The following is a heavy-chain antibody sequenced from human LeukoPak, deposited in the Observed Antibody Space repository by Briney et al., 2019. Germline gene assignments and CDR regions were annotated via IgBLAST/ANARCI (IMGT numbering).Heavy chain of an antibody. CDR3: ARGLGQLWPEDGN. V-gene: IGHV4-34*01. CDR1: GGSFSGYY. CDR2: INHSGST. J-gene: IGHJ4*02. D-gene: IGHD5-18*01. Sequence: SETRSLTCAVYGGSFSGYYWSWIRQPPGKGLEWIGEINHSGSTNYNPSLKSRVTISVDTSKNQFSLKLSSVTAAGTAVYYCARGLGQLWPEDGNWGQGTLVTVSS.